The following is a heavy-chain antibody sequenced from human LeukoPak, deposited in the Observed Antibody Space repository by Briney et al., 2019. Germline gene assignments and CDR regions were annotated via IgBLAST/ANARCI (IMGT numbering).Heavy chain of an antibody. D-gene: IGHD5-18*01. J-gene: IGHJ4*02. CDR2: IYTGGST. CDR1: GGSISSGSYY. CDR3: AGGTRLRGYTYGPPFDY. V-gene: IGHV4-61*02. Sequence: PSQTLSLTCTVSGGSISSGSYYWSWIRQPAGKGLEWIGRIYTGGSTIYNPSLRSRLTTSVDTSKNQFSLNLSSVTAADTAVYYCAGGTRLRGYTYGPPFDYWGQGTLITVSS.